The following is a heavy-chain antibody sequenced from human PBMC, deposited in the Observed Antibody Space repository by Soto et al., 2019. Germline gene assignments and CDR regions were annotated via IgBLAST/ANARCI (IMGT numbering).Heavy chain of an antibody. V-gene: IGHV3-30-3*01. CDR2: ISYDGSNK. D-gene: IGHD3-9*01. CDR1: GFTFSSYA. Sequence: PGGSLRLSCAASGFTFSSYAMHWVRQAPGKGLEWVAVISYDGSNKYYADSVKGRFTISRDNSKNTLYLQMNSLRAEDTAVYYCARLGVGGYFDHYGMDVWGQGTTVTVSS. J-gene: IGHJ6*02. CDR3: ARLGVGGYFDHYGMDV.